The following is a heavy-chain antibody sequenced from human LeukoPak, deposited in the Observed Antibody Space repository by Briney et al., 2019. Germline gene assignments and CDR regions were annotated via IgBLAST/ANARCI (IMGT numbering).Heavy chain of an antibody. D-gene: IGHD3-22*01. V-gene: IGHV4-34*01. CDR2: INHSGST. J-gene: IGHJ2*01. CDR3: ARGNPFFMIRIRGYFDL. Sequence: SETLSLTCAVYGVSFSGYYWSWIRQPPGKGLEWIGEINHSGSTNYNPSLKSRVTISVDTSKNQFSLKLSSVTAADTAVYYCARGNPFFMIRIRGYFDLWGRGTLVTVSS. CDR1: GVSFSGYY.